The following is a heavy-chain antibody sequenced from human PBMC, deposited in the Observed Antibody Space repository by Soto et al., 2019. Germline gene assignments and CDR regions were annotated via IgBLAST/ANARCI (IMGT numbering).Heavy chain of an antibody. D-gene: IGHD6-19*01. J-gene: IGHJ3*02. CDR3: AADTQWPARLGAFDI. CDR1: GFTFTSSA. V-gene: IGHV1-58*01. CDR2: IVVGSGNT. Sequence: WASVKVSCKASGFTFTSSAVQWVRQARGQRLEWIGWIVVGSGNTNYAQKFQERVTITRDMSTSTAYMELSSLRSEDTAVYYCAADTQWPARLGAFDIWGQGTMVTVSS.